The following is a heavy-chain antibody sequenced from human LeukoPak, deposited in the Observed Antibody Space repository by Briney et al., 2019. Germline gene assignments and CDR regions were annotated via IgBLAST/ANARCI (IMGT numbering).Heavy chain of an antibody. CDR1: GGSFSGYY. CDR3: ARSGYYGSGSYYNVAY. D-gene: IGHD3-10*01. Sequence: SETLSLTCAVYGGSFSGYYWSWIRQPPGKGLEWIGYIYYSGSTNYNPSLKSRVTISVDTSKNQFSLKLSSVTAADTAVYYCARSGYYGSGSYYNVAYWGQGTLVTVSS. V-gene: IGHV4-59*01. J-gene: IGHJ4*02. CDR2: IYYSGST.